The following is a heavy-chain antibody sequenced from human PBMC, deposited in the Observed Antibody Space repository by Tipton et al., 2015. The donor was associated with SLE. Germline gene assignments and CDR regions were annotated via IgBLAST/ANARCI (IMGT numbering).Heavy chain of an antibody. CDR2: IYTSGST. CDR3: ARVGSGVDY. V-gene: IGHV4-61*02. CDR1: GGSISSGSYY. D-gene: IGHD3-10*01. J-gene: IGHJ4*02. Sequence: TLSLTCAVYGGSISSGSYYWSWIRQPAGKGLEWIGRIYTSGSTNYNPSLKSRVTISVDTSKNQFSLKLSSVTAADTAVYYCARVGSGVDYWGQGTLVTVSS.